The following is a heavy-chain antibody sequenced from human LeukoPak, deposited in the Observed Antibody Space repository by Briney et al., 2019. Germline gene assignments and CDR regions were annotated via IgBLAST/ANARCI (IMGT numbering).Heavy chain of an antibody. CDR2: ISAYNGNT. CDR1: GYTFTSYG. CDR3: ATGGGPIAAAGSNPNYYYYYYGMDV. J-gene: IGHJ6*02. V-gene: IGHV1-18*01. D-gene: IGHD6-13*01. Sequence: GASVKVSCKASGYTFTSYGISWVRQAPGQGLEWMGWISAYNGNTNYAQKLQGRVTMTTDTSTSTAYMELRSLRSDDTAVYYCATGGGPIAAAGSNPNYYYYYYGMDVWGQGTTVTVSS.